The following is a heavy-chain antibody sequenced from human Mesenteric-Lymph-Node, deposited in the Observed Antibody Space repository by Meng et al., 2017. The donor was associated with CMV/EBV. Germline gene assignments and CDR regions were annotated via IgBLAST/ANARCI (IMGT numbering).Heavy chain of an antibody. CDR2: INPNSDVT. Sequence: ASVKVSCKTSGYTFTGYHIHWVRQAPGQGLEWMGWINPNSDVTNYAQKSQGRLTMTRDTSISTAYMELGRLRSDGAAVCYCARVGTIFGVAVCLGNWGQGALVTVSS. CDR3: ARVGTIFGVAVCLGN. CDR1: GYTFTGYH. D-gene: IGHD3-3*01. J-gene: IGHJ4*02. V-gene: IGHV1-2*02.